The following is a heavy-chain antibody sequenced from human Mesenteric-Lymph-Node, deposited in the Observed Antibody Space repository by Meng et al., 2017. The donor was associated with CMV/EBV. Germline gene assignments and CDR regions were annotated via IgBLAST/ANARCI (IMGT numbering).Heavy chain of an antibody. Sequence: GESLKISCVASGFTFSNFGMHWVRQAPGKGLDWVAFIPYDGSNTYYADSVKGRFTISRDNSKNTLYLQMNSLRAEDTAVYYCAKGGVYSSTWGDYWGQGTLVTVSS. V-gene: IGHV3-30*02. J-gene: IGHJ4*02. CDR2: IPYDGSNT. CDR1: GFTFSNFG. D-gene: IGHD6-13*01. CDR3: AKGGVYSSTWGDY.